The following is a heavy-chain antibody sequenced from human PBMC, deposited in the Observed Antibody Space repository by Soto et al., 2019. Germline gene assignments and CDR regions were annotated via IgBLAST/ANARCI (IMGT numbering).Heavy chain of an antibody. CDR1: GFTFSRYS. Sequence: EVQLVESGGGLVKPGGSLRLSCEASGFTFSRYSMNWLRQAPGKGLEWVSSIYSARDYIYYADSVKGRFTISRDNATNYLYLQINSLRDGNTAVYYCARGVLYSARPYDSWGQGILVIVSS. J-gene: IGHJ5*01. D-gene: IGHD5-12*01. V-gene: IGHV3-21*01. CDR3: ARGVLYSARPYDS. CDR2: IYSARDYI.